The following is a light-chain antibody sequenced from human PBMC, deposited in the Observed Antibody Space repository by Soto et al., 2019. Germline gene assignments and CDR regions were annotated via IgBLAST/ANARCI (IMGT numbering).Light chain of an antibody. CDR1: QSVSGT. Sequence: EIVLTQSPATLSLSPGERATLSCRASQSVSGTLAWFQQKPGQPPRLLFYGASNRATGIPARFSASGSGTDFTLTISSLEPEDFAVYYCQQRTLWPRTFVQGTKVEIK. V-gene: IGKV3-11*01. CDR2: GAS. J-gene: IGKJ1*01. CDR3: QQRTLWPRT.